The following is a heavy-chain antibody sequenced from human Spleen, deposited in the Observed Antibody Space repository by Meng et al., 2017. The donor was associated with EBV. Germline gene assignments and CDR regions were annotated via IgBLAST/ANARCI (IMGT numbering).Heavy chain of an antibody. CDR3: VRGRLYDSGSYRDNWFDS. CDR1: GYTFGTYD. CDR2: INPQRGNT. D-gene: IGHD3-10*01. J-gene: IGHJ5*01. Sequence: QWPRAPSGADVRKPGASVKVSGKASGYTFGTYDSNWVRQDRGQGLEWMGWINPQRGNTGYAQKFQGRVAMSTDSSISTAYMDLSSLRSDDTAVHYCVRGRLYDSGSYRDNWFDSWGQGTLVTVSS. V-gene: IGHV1-8*01.